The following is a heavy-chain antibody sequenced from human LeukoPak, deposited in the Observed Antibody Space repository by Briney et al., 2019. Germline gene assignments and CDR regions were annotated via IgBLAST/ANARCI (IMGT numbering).Heavy chain of an antibody. CDR2: MKQDGSEK. Sequence: PGGSLRLSCAASGFTFSSYWMSWVRQAPGKGLEWVANMKQDGSEKYYVDSVKGRFTISRDNAKNSLYLQMNSLRAEDTAVYYCARHYDSSGYGIDYWGQGTPVTVSS. D-gene: IGHD3-22*01. CDR3: ARHYDSSGYGIDY. V-gene: IGHV3-7*01. CDR1: GFTFSSYW. J-gene: IGHJ4*02.